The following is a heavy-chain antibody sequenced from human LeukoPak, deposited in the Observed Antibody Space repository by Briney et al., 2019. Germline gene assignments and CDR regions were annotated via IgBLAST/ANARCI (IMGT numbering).Heavy chain of an antibody. V-gene: IGHV1-2*02. CDR1: GYTFTGYY. CDR2: INPNSGGT. D-gene: IGHD3-22*01. CDR3: AREYYDSSGYSTRLYYFDY. J-gene: IGHJ4*02. Sequence: ASVKVSCKASGYTFTGYYIHWVRQAPGQGLEWMGWINPNSGGTNYAQKFQGRVTMTRDTSISTAYMELSRLRSDDTAVYYCAREYYDSSGYSTRLYYFDYWGQGTLVTVSS.